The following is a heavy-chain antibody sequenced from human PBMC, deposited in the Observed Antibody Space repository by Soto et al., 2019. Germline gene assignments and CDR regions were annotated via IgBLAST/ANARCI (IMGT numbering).Heavy chain of an antibody. CDR1: GGSISDYY. V-gene: IGHV4-59*08. CDR3: ARQAID. CDR2: VYYSGST. Sequence: QVQLQESGPGLVKPSETLSLTCTVSGGSISDYYWSWFRQAPGKGLDWIGYVYYSGSTNYNPSLHRRVTMSVDTSKNQLSLKLSSVTAADTAVYYCARQAIDWGQGTLVTVSS. J-gene: IGHJ4*02.